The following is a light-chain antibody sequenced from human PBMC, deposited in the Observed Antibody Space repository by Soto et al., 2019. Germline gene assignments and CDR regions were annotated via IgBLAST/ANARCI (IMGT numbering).Light chain of an antibody. CDR1: QSVSSGY. CDR2: ETS. V-gene: IGKV3-20*01. Sequence: EIVLTQSPGTLSLSPGERATLSCRASQSVSSGYLAWYQQKPGQHPRVLIYETSSRATGIPDRFSGSGSGTDFTLTSSSLEPEDFAVYYCQQYGSSPPVTFGPGTRVDIK. CDR3: QQYGSSPPVT. J-gene: IGKJ3*01.